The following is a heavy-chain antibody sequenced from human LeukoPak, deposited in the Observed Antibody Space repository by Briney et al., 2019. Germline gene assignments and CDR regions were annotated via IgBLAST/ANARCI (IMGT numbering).Heavy chain of an antibody. CDR1: GYTFTGYY. CDR3: ARDSMAAAGREFDY. J-gene: IGHJ4*02. CDR2: INPNSGGT. D-gene: IGHD6-13*01. Sequence: ASVKVSCKASGYTFTGYYMHWVRQAPGQGLEWMGWINPNSGGTNYAQKFQGRVTMTRDTSISTAYMELSRLRSDDTAVYYCARDSMAAAGREFDYWGQGTLVTVCS. V-gene: IGHV1-2*02.